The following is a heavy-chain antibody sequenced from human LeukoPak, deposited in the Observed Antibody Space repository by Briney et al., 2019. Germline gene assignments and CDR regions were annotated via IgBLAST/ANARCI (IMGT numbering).Heavy chain of an antibody. CDR3: ASSTSGSYYRGGYYFDY. V-gene: IGHV4-39*01. D-gene: IGHD1-26*01. Sequence: PSETLSLTCTVSGGSISSSSYYWGWIRQPPGKGLEWIGSIYYSGSTYYNPSLKSRVTISVDTSKNQFSLKLSSVPAADTAVYYFASSTSGSYYRGGYYFDYWGQGTLVTVSS. J-gene: IGHJ4*02. CDR1: GGSISSSSYY. CDR2: IYYSGST.